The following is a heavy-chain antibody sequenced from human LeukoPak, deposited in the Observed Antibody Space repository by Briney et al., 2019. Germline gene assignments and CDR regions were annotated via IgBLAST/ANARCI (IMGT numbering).Heavy chain of an antibody. J-gene: IGHJ4*02. CDR2: IWYDGSNK. D-gene: IGHD3-3*02. CDR1: GFTFSSYG. CDR3: ARGIGQADYFDY. V-gene: IGHV3-33*01. Sequence: GGSLRLSCAAPGFTFSSYGMHWVRQAPGKGLEWVAVIWYDGSNKYYADSVKGRFTISRDNSKNTLYLQVNSLRAEDTAVYYCARGIGQADYFDYWGQGTLVTASS.